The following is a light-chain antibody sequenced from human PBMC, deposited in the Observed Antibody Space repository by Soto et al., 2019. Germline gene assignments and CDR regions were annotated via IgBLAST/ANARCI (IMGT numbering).Light chain of an antibody. CDR2: GDN. J-gene: IGLJ1*01. Sequence: QSVLTQPPSVSGAPGQKITISCTASSSNIGAGYDVHWYRQFPGAAPKLLISGDNNRPSGVPDRFSGSKSGTSASLAITGLQAEDEADYYCQSYDSSLSRVFGTGTKVTAL. CDR1: SSNIGAGYD. V-gene: IGLV1-40*01. CDR3: QSYDSSLSRV.